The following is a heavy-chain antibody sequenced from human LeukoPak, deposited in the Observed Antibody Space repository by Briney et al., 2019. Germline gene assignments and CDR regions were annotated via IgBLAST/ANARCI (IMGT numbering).Heavy chain of an antibody. D-gene: IGHD3-9*01. CDR1: GGSISSYY. CDR3: ARGFGSHDILTGYFFDP. V-gene: IGHV4-59*01. Sequence: SETLSLTCTVSGGSISSYYWSWIRLPPGKGLEWIGYIYYSGSTNYNPSLKSRVTISVDTSKNQFSLKLSSVTAADTAVYYCARGFGSHDILTGYFFDPWGQGTLVTVSS. CDR2: IYYSGST. J-gene: IGHJ5*02.